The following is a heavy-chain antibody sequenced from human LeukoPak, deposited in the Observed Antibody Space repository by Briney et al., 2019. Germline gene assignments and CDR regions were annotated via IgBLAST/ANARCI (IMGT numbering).Heavy chain of an antibody. CDR1: GYTFTSYY. CDR3: ARVGYYYDSSGYYYGY. J-gene: IGHJ4*02. V-gene: IGHV1-46*01. Sequence: ASVKVSCKASGYTFTSYYMHWVRQAPGQGLEWVGIINPSGDPTTYAQKFQGRVTMTSDMSTSTVYMELSSLRSKDTAVYYCARVGYYYDSSGYYYGYWGQGTLVTVSS. CDR2: INPSGDPT. D-gene: IGHD3-22*01.